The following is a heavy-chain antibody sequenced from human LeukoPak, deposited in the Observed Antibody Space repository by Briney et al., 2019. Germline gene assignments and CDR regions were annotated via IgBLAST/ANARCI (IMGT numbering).Heavy chain of an antibody. J-gene: IGHJ5*02. V-gene: IGHV3-7*01. CDR1: GFTFSSYW. Sequence: GGSLRLSCAVSGFTFSSYWMSWVRQTPGKGLEWVANINKDGSEKRCVDSVKGRFTISRDNAKNSLYLQMNSLRAEDTAVYYCVREGGSDWYSGWFDPWGQGTLVTVSS. D-gene: IGHD6-19*01. CDR3: VREGGSDWYSGWFDP. CDR2: INKDGSEK.